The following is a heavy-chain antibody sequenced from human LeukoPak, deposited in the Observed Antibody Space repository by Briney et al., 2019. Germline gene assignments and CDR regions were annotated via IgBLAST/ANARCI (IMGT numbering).Heavy chain of an antibody. D-gene: IGHD2-2*01. CDR1: GFTFSDYY. V-gene: IGHV3-11*04. CDR3: ARSILPAANAIDY. CDR2: ISSSGSTI. Sequence: PGGSLRLSCAASGFTFSDYYMNWIRQAPGKGLEWVSYISSSGSTISYADSVKSRFTVSRDNAKNSLYLQMNSLRAEDTAVYYCARSILPAANAIDYWGQGTLVTVSS. J-gene: IGHJ4*02.